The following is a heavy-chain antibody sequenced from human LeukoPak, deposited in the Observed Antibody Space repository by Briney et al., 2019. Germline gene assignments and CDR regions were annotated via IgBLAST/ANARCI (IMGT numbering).Heavy chain of an antibody. CDR1: GFTFSDYY. J-gene: IGHJ5*02. V-gene: IGHV3-11*01. Sequence: GGSLRLSCAASGFTFSDYYMSWIRQAPGKGLEWVSYISSSGSTIYYADSVKGRFTISRDNAKNSLYLQMNSLRAEDTAVYYCARLRATVTAWFDPWGQGTLVTVSS. D-gene: IGHD4-17*01. CDR3: ARLRATVTAWFDP. CDR2: ISSSGSTI.